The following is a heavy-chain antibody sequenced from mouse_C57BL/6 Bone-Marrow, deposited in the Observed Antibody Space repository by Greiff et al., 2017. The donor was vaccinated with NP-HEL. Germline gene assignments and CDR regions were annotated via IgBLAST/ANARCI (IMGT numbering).Heavy chain of an antibody. V-gene: IGHV5-6*01. CDR2: ISSGGSYT. D-gene: IGHD1-1*01. J-gene: IGHJ1*03. CDR3: ARHRATVVAPWFDV. Sequence: EVKLVESGGDLVKPGGSLKLSCAASGFTFSSYGMSWVRQTPDKRLEWVATISSGGSYTYYPGSVKGRFTISRDNAKNTLYLQMSSLKSEDTAMYYCARHRATVVAPWFDVWGTGTTVTVSS. CDR1: GFTFSSYG.